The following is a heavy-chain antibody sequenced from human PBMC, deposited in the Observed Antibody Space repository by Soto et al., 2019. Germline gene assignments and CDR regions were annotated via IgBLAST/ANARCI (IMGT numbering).Heavy chain of an antibody. CDR1: GYTFTGYY. CDR2: INPNSGGT. D-gene: IGHD1-26*01. Sequence: VASVKVSCKASGYTFTGYYMHWVRQAPGQGLEWMGWINPNSGGTNYAQKFQGWVTMTRDTSISTAYMELSRLRSDDTAVYYCARDSGSYSHYYYGMDVWGQGTTVTVSS. CDR3: ARDSGSYSHYYYGMDV. V-gene: IGHV1-2*04. J-gene: IGHJ6*02.